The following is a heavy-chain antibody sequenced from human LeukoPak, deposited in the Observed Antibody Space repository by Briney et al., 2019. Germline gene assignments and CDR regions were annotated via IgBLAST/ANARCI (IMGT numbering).Heavy chain of an antibody. Sequence: GGSLRLSCAASGFTFSSYAMHWVRQAPGKGLEWVAVISYDGSNKYYADSVKGRFTISRDNSKNTLYLQMNSLRAEDTAVYYCARGSPKKPDVLRYFDWLSYNYYYYGMDVWGQGTTVTVSS. CDR3: ARGSPKKPDVLRYFDWLSYNYYYYGMDV. D-gene: IGHD3-9*01. CDR2: ISYDGSNK. CDR1: GFTFSSYA. J-gene: IGHJ6*02. V-gene: IGHV3-30*04.